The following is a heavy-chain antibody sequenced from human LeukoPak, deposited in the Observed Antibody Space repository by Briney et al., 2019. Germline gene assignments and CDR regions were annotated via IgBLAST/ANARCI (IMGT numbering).Heavy chain of an antibody. J-gene: IGHJ4*02. CDR3: ARDRTFYYDSSGYYLV. V-gene: IGHV3-48*03. D-gene: IGHD3-22*01. CDR1: GFTFSSYE. Sequence: GGSLRLSCAASGFTFSSYEMNWVRQAPGKGLEWVSYISSSGSTIYYADSVKGRFTISRDNAKNSLYLQMNSLRAEDTAVYYCARDRTFYYDSSGYYLVWGQGTLVTVSS. CDR2: ISSSGSTI.